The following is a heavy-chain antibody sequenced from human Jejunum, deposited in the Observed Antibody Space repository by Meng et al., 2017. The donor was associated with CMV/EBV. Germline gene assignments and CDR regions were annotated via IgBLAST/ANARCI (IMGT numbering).Heavy chain of an antibody. D-gene: IGHD6-25*01. V-gene: IGHV3-30-3*02. J-gene: IGHJ6*02. CDR2: ISYDGGDK. CDR3: AKDPSGSFYHYGMDV. Sequence: FTFRSYAMHCVRQAPGKGLEWLALISYDGGDKYYADSVKGRFTISRDNSQNTLHLQMNSLRVDDTALYYCAKDPSGSFYHYGMDVWGQGTTVTVSS. CDR1: FTFRSYA.